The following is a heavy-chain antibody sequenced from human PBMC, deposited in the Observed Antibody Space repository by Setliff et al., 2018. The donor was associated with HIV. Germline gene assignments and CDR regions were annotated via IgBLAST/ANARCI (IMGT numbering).Heavy chain of an antibody. CDR1: GGSISISD. CDR3: ARDSTTSLDY. CDR2: IYYSGST. J-gene: IGHJ4*02. D-gene: IGHD1-1*01. V-gene: IGHV4-59*01. Sequence: PSETLSLTCTVSGGSISISDWSWIRQPPGKGLEWIGCIYYSGSTNYNPSLKSRVTISVDTSKNQFSLKLSSATAADTAVYYCARDSTTSLDYWGQGTLVTVS.